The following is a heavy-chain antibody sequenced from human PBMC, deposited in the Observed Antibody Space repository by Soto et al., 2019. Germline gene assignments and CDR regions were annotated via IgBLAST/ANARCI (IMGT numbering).Heavy chain of an antibody. V-gene: IGHV3-53*01. D-gene: IGHD2-15*01. J-gene: IGHJ4*01. CDR2: FFTGGST. CDR1: GFNVSDNY. CDR3: WRERRGLRIVFDH. Sequence: EVLLVESGGGLIQPGGSLRLSCAAAGFNVSDNYMGWVRQAPGKGLEWVSSFFTGGSTDYADSVKGRFTISRDDSKDTGYLHTKSLRAESTAVSFCWRERRGLRIVFDHSCHGTLVTVAS.